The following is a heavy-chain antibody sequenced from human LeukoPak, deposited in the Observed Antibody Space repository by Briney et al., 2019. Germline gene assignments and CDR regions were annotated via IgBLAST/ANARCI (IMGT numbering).Heavy chain of an antibody. Sequence: SETLSLTCTVSGGSISSSSYYWVWIRQPPGKGLEWIGSIYYSGNTYYNPSLKSRVSISLDTSKNQFSLKLSSVTAAGTAVYYCARRYYYDSSGRDPFDCWGQGTLVTVSS. CDR2: IYYSGNT. CDR3: ARRYYYDSSGRDPFDC. CDR1: GGSISSSSYY. J-gene: IGHJ4*02. D-gene: IGHD3-22*01. V-gene: IGHV4-39*01.